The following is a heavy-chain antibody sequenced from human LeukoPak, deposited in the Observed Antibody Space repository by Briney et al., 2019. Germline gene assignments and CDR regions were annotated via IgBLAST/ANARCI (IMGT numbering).Heavy chain of an antibody. J-gene: IGHJ4*02. CDR3: ARIGYSSTLDY. CDR1: GYSISSGYY. D-gene: IGHD6-13*01. V-gene: IGHV4-38-2*02. CDR2: IYHSGST. Sequence: SETLSLTCTVSGYSISSGYYWGWIRQPPGKGLEWIGSIYHSGSTYYNPSLKSRVTISVDTSKNQFSLQLSSVTAADTAVYYCARIGYSSTLDYWGQGTLVTVSS.